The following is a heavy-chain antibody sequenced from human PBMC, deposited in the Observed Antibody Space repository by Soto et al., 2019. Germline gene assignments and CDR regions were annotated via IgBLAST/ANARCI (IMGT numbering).Heavy chain of an antibody. Sequence: GGSLRLSCAAAGFTFSNYAMSWVRQAPGKGLEWVSAISGSGGSTYYADSVKGRFTISRDNSKNTLYLQMNSLRAEDTAVYYCAKDPSPTYYYDSSGYYPSPFFDYGGQGTLVTGSS. V-gene: IGHV3-23*01. CDR2: ISGSGGST. CDR3: AKDPSPTYYYDSSGYYPSPFFDY. D-gene: IGHD3-22*01. CDR1: GFTFSNYA. J-gene: IGHJ4*02.